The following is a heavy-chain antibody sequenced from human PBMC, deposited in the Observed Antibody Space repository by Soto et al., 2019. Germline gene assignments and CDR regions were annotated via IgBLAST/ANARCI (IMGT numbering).Heavy chain of an antibody. D-gene: IGHD1-26*01. V-gene: IGHV1-8*01. CDR1: GYTFSSYD. Sequence: ASVKVSCKASGYTFSSYDINWVRQATGQGLEWLGWMSPNSGNTGYAQKFQGRVTMTRNTSISTAYMELSGLRSEDTAVYYCARGGSTTWKQKLYFDPWGQGTRVTVSS. CDR3: ARGGSTTWKQKLYFDP. CDR2: MSPNSGNT. J-gene: IGHJ5*02.